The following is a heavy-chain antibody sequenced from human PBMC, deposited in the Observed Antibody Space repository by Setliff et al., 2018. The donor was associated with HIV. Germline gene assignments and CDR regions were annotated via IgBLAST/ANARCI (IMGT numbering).Heavy chain of an antibody. D-gene: IGHD3-22*01. CDR2: IYHSGST. V-gene: IGHV4-39*07. Sequence: ASETLSLTCTVSGGSISSSSYYWGWIRQPPGKGLEWIGEIYHSGSTHYNPSLQSQVTISVDKSKSQFSLKLNSVTAADTAVYYCGGNGYYSIDYWGQGTLVTVSS. J-gene: IGHJ4*02. CDR1: GGSISSSSYY. CDR3: GGNGYYSIDY.